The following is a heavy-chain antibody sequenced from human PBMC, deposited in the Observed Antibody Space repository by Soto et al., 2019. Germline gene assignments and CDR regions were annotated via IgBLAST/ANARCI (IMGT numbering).Heavy chain of an antibody. CDR3: ANGGDAAMVNPFDY. J-gene: IGHJ4*02. V-gene: IGHV3-23*01. CDR1: GFTFSTYS. Sequence: GGSLRLSCAASGFTFSTYSMNWVRQAPGKGLEWVSAISGSGGSTYYADSVKGRFTISRDNSKNTLYLQMNSLRAEDTAVYYCANGGDAAMVNPFDYWGQGTLVTVSS. CDR2: ISGSGGST. D-gene: IGHD5-18*01.